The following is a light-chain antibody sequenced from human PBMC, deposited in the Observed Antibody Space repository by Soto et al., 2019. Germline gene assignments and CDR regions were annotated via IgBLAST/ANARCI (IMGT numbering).Light chain of an antibody. Sequence: QSALTQPASVSGSPGQSITISCTGTSSDVGSNNLVSWYQQHPGKAPKFMIYEGSKRPSGVSNRFSGSKSGNTASLTISGLQAEDEADYYCCSYAGNNVVFGGGTKLTVL. CDR2: EGS. J-gene: IGLJ2*01. V-gene: IGLV2-23*01. CDR1: SSDVGSNNL. CDR3: CSYAGNNVV.